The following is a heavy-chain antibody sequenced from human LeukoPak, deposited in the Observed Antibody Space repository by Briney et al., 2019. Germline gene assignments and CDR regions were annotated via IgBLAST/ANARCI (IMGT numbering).Heavy chain of an antibody. CDR3: ATGKHYYDSSGYYFYYFDY. CDR2: ISSSGSTI. D-gene: IGHD3-22*01. J-gene: IGHJ4*02. Sequence: GGSLRLSCAASGFTFSSYEMNWVRQAPGKGLEWVSYISSSGSTIYYADSVKGRFTISRDNAKNSLYLQMNSLRADDTAVYYCATGKHYYDSSGYYFYYFDYWGQGTLVTVSS. V-gene: IGHV3-48*03. CDR1: GFTFSSYE.